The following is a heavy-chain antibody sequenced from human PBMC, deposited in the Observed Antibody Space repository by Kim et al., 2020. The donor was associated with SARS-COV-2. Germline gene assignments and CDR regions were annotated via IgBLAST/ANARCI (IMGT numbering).Heavy chain of an antibody. J-gene: IGHJ6*02. CDR3: AHIIREESRPGVGAWFRTYYYYGMDV. D-gene: IGHD3-10*01. Sequence: SGPTLVNPTQTLPLTCTFSGFSLSTSGGDVGWIRQPPVKALEWLALIYWHDAKHHSPSLKSKLTITKDTPKNQVVLTMTNMDPVDTATYYWAHIIREESRPGVGAWFRTYYYYGMDVWGQGTTVTGSS. V-gene: IGHV2-5*01. CDR2: IYWHDAK. CDR1: GFSLSTSGGD.